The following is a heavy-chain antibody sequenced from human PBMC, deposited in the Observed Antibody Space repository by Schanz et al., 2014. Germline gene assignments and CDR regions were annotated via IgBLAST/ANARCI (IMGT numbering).Heavy chain of an antibody. V-gene: IGHV3-72*01. CDR2: VRNKNNRYTT. CDR1: GFTVSSDH. Sequence: EVQLVESGGGFVQPGGSLGLSCVVSGFTVSSDHMSWVRQAPGKGLEWVGRVRNKNNRYTTEYAASVKGRFTISRDDSKNSLYLQMNSMITDDTAMYYCARRASCSRIGCPFDSWGQGTLVTVSS. CDR3: ARRASCSRIGCPFDS. D-gene: IGHD2-2*01. J-gene: IGHJ4*02.